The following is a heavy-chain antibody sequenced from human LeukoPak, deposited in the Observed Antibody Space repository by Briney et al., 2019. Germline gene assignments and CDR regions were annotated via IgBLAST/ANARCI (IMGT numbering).Heavy chain of an antibody. CDR1: GDSVSNNSAS. CDR2: TYYRSKWCN. Sequence: SQTLSLTCAISGDSVSNNSASWNWIRQSPWRGLEWLGRTYYRSKWCNDYAVSVKSRVTVNPDTSKNQFSLQFNSVTPEDTAVYYCVRASVAAGAPFDYWGQGTLVTVSS. CDR3: VRASVAAGAPFDY. D-gene: IGHD6-25*01. V-gene: IGHV6-1*01. J-gene: IGHJ4*02.